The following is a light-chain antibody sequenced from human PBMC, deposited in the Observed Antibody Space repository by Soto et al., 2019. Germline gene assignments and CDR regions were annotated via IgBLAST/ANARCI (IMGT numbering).Light chain of an antibody. Sequence: DIRMTQSPSSLSASVGDRVTITCRASQTISIYLNWYQVKPGKAPNLLIYGATRLQTVVPSRFTGSAAGTEFSLTITSLQPEDLATYFCQESDSFPYTFGQGTKLEIK. CDR1: QTISIY. J-gene: IGKJ2*01. CDR2: GAT. CDR3: QESDSFPYT. V-gene: IGKV1-39*01.